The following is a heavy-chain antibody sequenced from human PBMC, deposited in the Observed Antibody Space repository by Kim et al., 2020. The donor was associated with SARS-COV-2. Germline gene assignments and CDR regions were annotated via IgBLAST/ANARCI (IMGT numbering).Heavy chain of an antibody. V-gene: IGHV3-53*01. CDR2: LYRNDNT. J-gene: IGHJ4*02. Sequence: GGSLRLSCAASGFILTSNYMNWVRQAPGKGLEWVSVLYRNDNTYYADSVKGRFTISRDNSKNTLYLQMNGLRAEDTALYYCARGSAVYGGSLYWGQGT. D-gene: IGHD4-17*01. CDR1: GFILTSNY. CDR3: ARGSAVYGGSLY.